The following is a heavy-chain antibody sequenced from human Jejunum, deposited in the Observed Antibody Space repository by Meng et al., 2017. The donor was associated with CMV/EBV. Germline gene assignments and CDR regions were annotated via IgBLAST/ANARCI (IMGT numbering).Heavy chain of an antibody. CDR1: GYTVTNFA. CDR3: ARGVISYHDS. V-gene: IGHV1-3*04. D-gene: IGHD3-16*01. Sequence: SGKASGYTVTNFAIHWVRQAPGQRLEWMGWIYTDSGDTKFSQKFQGRVSFTRDTSATTAYMELSSLRSEDTAVYYCARGVISYHDSWGQGTLVTVS. J-gene: IGHJ5*02. CDR2: IYTDSGDT.